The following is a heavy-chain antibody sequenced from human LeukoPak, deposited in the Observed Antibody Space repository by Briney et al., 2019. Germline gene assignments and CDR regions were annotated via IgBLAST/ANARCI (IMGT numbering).Heavy chain of an antibody. CDR3: ASDFGY. V-gene: IGHV4-4*07. D-gene: IGHD3-10*01. Sequence: PSETLSLTCTVSGGSISTDYWTWIRQPAGKGLEWIGLIYTSGSTNYNPSLKSRVTMSVDTSKNQFSLKLTSATAADTAVYYCASDFGYWGQGTLVTVSS. CDR2: IYTSGST. CDR1: GGSISTDY. J-gene: IGHJ4*02.